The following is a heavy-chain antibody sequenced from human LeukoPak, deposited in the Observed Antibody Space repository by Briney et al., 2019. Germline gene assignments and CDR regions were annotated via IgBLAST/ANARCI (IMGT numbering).Heavy chain of an antibody. CDR2: INHNGNVN. Sequence: GGSLRLSCAASGFPFNAYWMNWARQAPGKGLEWVASINHNGNVNYYVDSVKGRFTISRDNAKNSLYLQMSSLRAEDTAVYHCAKKSGDHFHFDFWGQGTLVTVSS. V-gene: IGHV3-7*03. CDR3: AKKSGDHFHFDF. CDR1: GFPFNAYW. D-gene: IGHD2-21*01. J-gene: IGHJ4*02.